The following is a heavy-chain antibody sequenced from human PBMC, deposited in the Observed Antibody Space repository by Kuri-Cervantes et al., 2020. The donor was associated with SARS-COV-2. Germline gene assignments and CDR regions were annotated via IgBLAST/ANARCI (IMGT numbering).Heavy chain of an antibody. CDR3: ARPDPPLASCVCDCRPFDY. CDR1: GHTFTGYY. CDR2: INPNSGDT. D-gene: IGHD2-21*02. Sequence: SVKVSFKASGHTFTGYYMHWVRQAPGQGLEWMGWINPNSGDTNYAQKFQGRVTMTRDPSISTGYLELSRLRCDDTAVYSCARPDPPLASCVCDCRPFDYWREEALVTVSS. V-gene: IGHV1-2*02. J-gene: IGHJ4*02.